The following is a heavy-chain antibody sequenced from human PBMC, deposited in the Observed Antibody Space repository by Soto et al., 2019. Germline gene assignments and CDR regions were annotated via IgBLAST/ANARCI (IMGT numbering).Heavy chain of an antibody. J-gene: IGHJ5*02. CDR2: INPSGGST. D-gene: IGHD2-2*01. CDR1: GYTFTSYY. CDR3: ALGDIVVLPAANNWFDP. Sequence: QVQLVQSGAEVKKPGASVKVSCKASGYTFTSYYMHWVRQAPGQGLEWMGIINPSGGSTSYAQKFQGRVTMPRDTSTSTVYMELSSLRSEDTAVYYCALGDIVVLPAANNWFDPWGQGTLVTVSS. V-gene: IGHV1-46*01.